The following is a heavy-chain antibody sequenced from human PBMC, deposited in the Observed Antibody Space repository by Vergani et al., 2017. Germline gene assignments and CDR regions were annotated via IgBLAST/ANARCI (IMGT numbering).Heavy chain of an antibody. CDR1: GFNFSDYY. CDR3: AREXILDSNHEDYFDY. Sequence: QVQLVESGGGLVKPGGSLRLSCAASGFNFSDYYMSWIRQAPGKGLEWVSYITSSSRRTHYADSVKGRFTISRDNAKNSLFLQMNSLRVEDTAVYYFAREXILDSNHEDYFDYWGQGALVIVSS. CDR2: ITSSSRRT. V-gene: IGHV3-11*06. J-gene: IGHJ4*02. D-gene: IGHD2-15*01.